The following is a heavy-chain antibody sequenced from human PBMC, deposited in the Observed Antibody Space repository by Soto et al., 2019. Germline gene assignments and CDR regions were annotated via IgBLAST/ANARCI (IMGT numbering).Heavy chain of an antibody. D-gene: IGHD3-10*01. Sequence: QVQLVESGGGVVQPGRSLRLSCAASGFTFSSYGMHWVRQAPGKGLEWVAVISYDGSNKYYADSVKGRFTISRDNSKNTLYLQMNSLRAGDTAVYYCVGTQQYSGYYYYGMDVWGQGTTVTVSS. CDR3: VGTQQYSGYYYYGMDV. J-gene: IGHJ6*02. V-gene: IGHV3-30*03. CDR1: GFTFSSYG. CDR2: ISYDGSNK.